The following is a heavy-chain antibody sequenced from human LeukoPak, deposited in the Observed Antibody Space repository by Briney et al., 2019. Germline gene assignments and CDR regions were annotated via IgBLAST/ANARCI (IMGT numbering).Heavy chain of an antibody. CDR1: GDSVNSANYF. D-gene: IGHD1-14*01. CDR2: IYYSGST. J-gene: IGHJ4*02. Sequence: SETLSLTCTVSGDSVNSANYFWSWIRQPPGKGLEWIGYIYYSGSTNYNPSLKSRVIISMDTSKNQFSLKPSSVTAADTAVYYCAREGITEPYWGQGTLVTVSS. CDR3: AREGITEPY. V-gene: IGHV4-61*01.